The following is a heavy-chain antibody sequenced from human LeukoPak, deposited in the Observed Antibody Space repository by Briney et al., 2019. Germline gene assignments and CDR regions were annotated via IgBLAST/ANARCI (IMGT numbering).Heavy chain of an antibody. CDR1: GFTFSDYY. CDR2: ISSSGSTI. Sequence: GGSLRLSCAASGFTFSDYYMSWLRQAPGKGLEWVSYISSSGSTIYYADSVKGRFTISRDNAKNSLYLQMSSLRAEDTAVYYCARDGTAAGLYFDLWGQGTLVTVSS. J-gene: IGHJ4*01. D-gene: IGHD6-13*01. V-gene: IGHV3-11*04. CDR3: ARDGTAAGLYFDL.